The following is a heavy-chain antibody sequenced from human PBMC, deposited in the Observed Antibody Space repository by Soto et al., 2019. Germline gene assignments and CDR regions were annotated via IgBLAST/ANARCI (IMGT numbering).Heavy chain of an antibody. V-gene: IGHV3-23*01. Sequence: EVQLLESGGGLVQPGGSLRLSCAASGFTLSSYAMSWVRQAPGKGLEWVSVISGRGGSTYYADSVKGRFTISRDNAKNTVYLQRNILRAEDTAVYYCAEDSDYRDRIFWYFDLWGRGTLVSVSS. J-gene: IGHJ2*01. CDR2: ISGRGGST. D-gene: IGHD2-15*01. CDR3: AEDSDYRDRIFWYFDL. CDR1: GFTLSSYA.